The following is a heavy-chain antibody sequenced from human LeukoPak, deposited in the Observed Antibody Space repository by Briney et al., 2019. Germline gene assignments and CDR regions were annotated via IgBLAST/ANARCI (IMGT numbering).Heavy chain of an antibody. CDR1: GFTFSDNW. V-gene: IGHV3-74*01. CDR3: PSQLGGNVY. Sequence: PGGSLRLSCAASGFTFSDNWMHWVRQAPGKGLVWVSVISSDGRSTIYADSVKGRFTISRDNAKNTLYLQMDSLRAEDTAVYFCPSQLGGNVYWGQGTLVTVSS. CDR2: ISSDGRST. J-gene: IGHJ4*02. D-gene: IGHD3-16*01.